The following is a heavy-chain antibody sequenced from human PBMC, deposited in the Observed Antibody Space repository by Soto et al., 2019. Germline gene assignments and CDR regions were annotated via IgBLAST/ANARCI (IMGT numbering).Heavy chain of an antibody. D-gene: IGHD2-2*01. CDR1: GDSVPSNSAA. Sequence: PSQTLSLTCAISGDSVPSNSAAWNWIRQSPSRGLEWLGRTYYRSKWYNDYAVSVKSRITINPDTSKNQFSLQLNSVTPEDTAVYYCARDWDSDCSGTSCYSHYYYYYGMDVWGQGTTVTVSS. V-gene: IGHV6-1*01. CDR3: ARDWDSDCSGTSCYSHYYYYYGMDV. J-gene: IGHJ6*02. CDR2: TYYRSKWYN.